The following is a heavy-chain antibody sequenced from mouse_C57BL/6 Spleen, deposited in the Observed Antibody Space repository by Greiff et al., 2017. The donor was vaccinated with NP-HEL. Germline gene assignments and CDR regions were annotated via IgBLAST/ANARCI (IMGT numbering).Heavy chain of an antibody. CDR3: ARLITTGYFDY. J-gene: IGHJ2*01. Sequence: QVQLQQPGAELVRPGSSVKLSCKASGYTFTSSWLDLVKQRPGQGLEWIGNIYPSDSEPHYNQKFKDKATLTVDKSSSTAYMQLSSLTSEDSAVYYCARLITTGYFDYWGQGTTLTVSS. CDR2: IYPSDSEP. CDR1: GYTFTSSW. V-gene: IGHV1-61*01. D-gene: IGHD2-4*01.